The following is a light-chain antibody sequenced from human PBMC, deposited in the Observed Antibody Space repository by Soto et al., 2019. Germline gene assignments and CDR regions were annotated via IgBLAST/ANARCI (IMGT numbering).Light chain of an antibody. J-gene: IGKJ5*01. CDR1: QSVRHSF. Sequence: EIVMTQSPATLSVSPGERATLSCRASQSVRHSFLAWYQQKPGQAPRLLISGASTRATGIPDRFTGSGSGTDFTLTISSLQPEDFSVYYCQQRSNWPLITFGQGTRLEI. V-gene: IGKV3D-20*02. CDR2: GAS. CDR3: QQRSNWPLIT.